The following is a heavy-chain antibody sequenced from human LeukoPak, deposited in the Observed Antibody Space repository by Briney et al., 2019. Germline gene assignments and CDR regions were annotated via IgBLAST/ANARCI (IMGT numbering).Heavy chain of an antibody. CDR1: GFTFNNV. Sequence: PGGSLRLSCAASGFTFNNVMSWVRQAPGKGLEWVSAISGSGGSTYYADSVKGRFTISRDNSKNTLYLQMNSLRAEDTAVYYCLGSNIASLWGQGTLVTVSS. CDR3: LGSNIASL. V-gene: IGHV3-23*01. CDR2: ISGSGGST. D-gene: IGHD6-13*01. J-gene: IGHJ4*02.